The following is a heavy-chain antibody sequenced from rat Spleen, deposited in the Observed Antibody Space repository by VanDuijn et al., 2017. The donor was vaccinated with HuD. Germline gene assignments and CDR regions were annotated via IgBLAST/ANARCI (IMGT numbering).Heavy chain of an antibody. CDR2: ISYDGSST. D-gene: IGHD1-4*01. CDR1: GFTFSDYY. J-gene: IGHJ2*01. V-gene: IGHV5-7*01. Sequence: EVQLVESGGGLVQPGRSLKLSCAASGFTFSDYYMAWVRQAPEKGLEWVTTISYDGSSTYYRDSVKGRFTISRDNAKTTLYLQMDSLRSEDTATYFCAREAGLPFHYFDYWGQGVMVTVSS. CDR3: AREAGLPFHYFDY.